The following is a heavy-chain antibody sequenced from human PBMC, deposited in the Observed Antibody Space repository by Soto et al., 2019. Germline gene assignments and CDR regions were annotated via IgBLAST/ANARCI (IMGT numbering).Heavy chain of an antibody. J-gene: IGHJ3*02. CDR1: GGTFSSYT. D-gene: IGHD3-10*01. CDR3: ARANRFESDAFDI. Sequence: ASVKVSCKASGGTFSSYTISWVRQAPGQGLEWMGRIIPILGIANYAQKFQGRVTITADKSTSTAYMELSSLSSEDTAVYYCARANRFESDAFDIWGQGTMVTVSS. V-gene: IGHV1-69*02. CDR2: IIPILGIA.